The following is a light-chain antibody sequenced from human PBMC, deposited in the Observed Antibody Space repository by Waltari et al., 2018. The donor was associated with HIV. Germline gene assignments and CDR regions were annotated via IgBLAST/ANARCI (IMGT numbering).Light chain of an antibody. CDR3: QSADSSGSYVI. CDR1: ALPKQY. V-gene: IGLV3-25*03. J-gene: IGLJ2*01. CDR2: QDV. Sequence: SYELTQPPSVSVSPGQTARITCSGDALPKQYAYWYQQKPGQAPVLIIYQDVKRPSGIPERFSGSSSGTTLTLTISGVQADDEADYYCQSADSSGSYVIFGGGTKLTVL.